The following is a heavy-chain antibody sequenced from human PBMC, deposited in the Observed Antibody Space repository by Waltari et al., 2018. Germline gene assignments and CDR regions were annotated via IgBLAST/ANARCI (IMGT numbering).Heavy chain of an antibody. CDR2: IYYSGST. Sequence: QLQLQESGPGLVKPSETLSLTCTVSGGSISSSSYYWGWIRQPPGKGLEWIGSIYYSGSTYYTPSLKSRVTISVDTSKNQFSLKLSSVTAADTAVYYCARERAAAALDPFDYWGQGTLVTVSS. J-gene: IGHJ4*02. CDR3: ARERAAAALDPFDY. V-gene: IGHV4-39*07. CDR1: GGSISSSSYY. D-gene: IGHD6-13*01.